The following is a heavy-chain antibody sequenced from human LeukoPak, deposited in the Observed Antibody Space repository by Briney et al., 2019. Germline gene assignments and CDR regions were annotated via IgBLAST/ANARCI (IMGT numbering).Heavy chain of an antibody. Sequence: ASVKVSCKASGYTFTGYYMHWVRQAPGQGLEWMGWINPNSGGTNYAQKFQGRVTMTWDTSISTAYMELSRLRSDDTAVYYCARDGNSVHGFDYWGQGTLVTVSS. CDR3: ARDGNSVHGFDY. J-gene: IGHJ4*02. V-gene: IGHV1-2*02. CDR2: INPNSGGT. D-gene: IGHD4-23*01. CDR1: GYTFTGYY.